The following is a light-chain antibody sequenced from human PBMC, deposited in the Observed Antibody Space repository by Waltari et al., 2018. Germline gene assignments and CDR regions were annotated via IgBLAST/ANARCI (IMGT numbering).Light chain of an antibody. CDR3: AAWDDSRNGPV. Sequence: QSVLTQPPSASGTPGQSVTISCSGSSSNIGTNTVNRYQQLPGTAPNLRICSNSQRHSGVPDRFPGSKSGTSSALAISGLQSEDEADYYCAAWDDSRNGPVFGGGTELTVL. CDR2: SNS. CDR1: SSNIGTNT. J-gene: IGLJ3*02. V-gene: IGLV1-44*01.